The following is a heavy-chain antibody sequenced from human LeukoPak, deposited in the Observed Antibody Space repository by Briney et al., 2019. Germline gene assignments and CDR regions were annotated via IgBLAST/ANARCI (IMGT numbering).Heavy chain of an antibody. V-gene: IGHV3-7*01. CDR1: GFTFSNYA. CDR2: IKQDGSEK. Sequence: PGGSLRLSCAASGFTFSNYAMSWVRQAPGKGLEWVANIKQDGSEKYYVDSVKGRFTISRDNAKNSLYLQMNSLRAEDTAVYYCARAWLRLETYNSVFGYWGQGTLVTVSS. CDR3: ARAWLRLETYNSVFGY. J-gene: IGHJ4*02. D-gene: IGHD5-12*01.